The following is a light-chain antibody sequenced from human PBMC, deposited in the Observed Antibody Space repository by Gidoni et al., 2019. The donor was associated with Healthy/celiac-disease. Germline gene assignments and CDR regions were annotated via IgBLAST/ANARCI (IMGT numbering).Light chain of an antibody. CDR2: RNN. Sequence: QSVLTQPPSASGTPGQRVTISCSGSSSNIGSNYLYWYQQLPGTAPKLLIYRNNQRPSGVPARFSGSKSGTSASLAISGLRSEDEADYYCAAWDDSLSGVVFGGGTKLTVL. J-gene: IGLJ2*01. CDR3: AAWDDSLSGVV. V-gene: IGLV1-47*01. CDR1: SSNIGSNY.